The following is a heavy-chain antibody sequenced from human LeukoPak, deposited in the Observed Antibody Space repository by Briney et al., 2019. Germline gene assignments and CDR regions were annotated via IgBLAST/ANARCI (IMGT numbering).Heavy chain of an antibody. J-gene: IGHJ5*02. D-gene: IGHD4-11*01. CDR1: GGSISSGVYY. Sequence: PSETRSLSCTVSGGSISSGVYYWSWIRQHPGKGLEWIGYFYYSGSTYYNPSLKSGVTISVDTSKNQFSLKLSSVTAADTAVYYCARGSNFGRENWFYPWGQGTLVTVSS. CDR3: ARGSNFGRENWFYP. CDR2: FYYSGST. V-gene: IGHV4-31*03.